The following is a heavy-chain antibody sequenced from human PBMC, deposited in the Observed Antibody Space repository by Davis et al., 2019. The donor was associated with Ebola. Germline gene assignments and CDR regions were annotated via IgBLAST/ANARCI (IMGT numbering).Heavy chain of an antibody. CDR2: IYSDGST. D-gene: IGHD6-13*01. CDR1: GFTISDNY. J-gene: IGHJ4*02. CDR3: ARARSSSWFGDY. V-gene: IGHV3-53*01. Sequence: PGGSLRLSCAASGFTISDNYMSWVRQAPGKGLEWVSAIYSDGSTYYADSVKGRFTISRDNSQNTLYLQMNTLRAEDTAVYYCARARSSSWFGDYWGQGTLVTVSS.